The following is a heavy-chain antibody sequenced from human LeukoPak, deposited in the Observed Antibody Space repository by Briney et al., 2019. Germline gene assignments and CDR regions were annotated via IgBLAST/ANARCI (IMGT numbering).Heavy chain of an antibody. CDR1: GYTFTSYG. D-gene: IGHD3-3*01. Sequence: ASVKVSCKASGYTFTSYGISWVRQAPGQGLEWMGWISAYNGNTNYAQKLQGRVTMTTDTSTSTAYMELRSLRSDDTAVYYCARARADVLRFLAWLFVDHWGQGTLVTVSS. V-gene: IGHV1-18*01. J-gene: IGHJ5*02. CDR2: ISAYNGNT. CDR3: ARARADVLRFLAWLFVDH.